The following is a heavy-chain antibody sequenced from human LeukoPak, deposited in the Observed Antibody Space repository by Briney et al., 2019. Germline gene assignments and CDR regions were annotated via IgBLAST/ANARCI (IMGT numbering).Heavy chain of an antibody. V-gene: IGHV1-69*13. D-gene: IGHD6-6*01. CDR3: AREGGSSSTVFDY. Sequence: VASVKVSCKASGGTFSSYAISWVRQAPGQGLEWMGGIIPILGTANYAQKFQGRVTITADESTSTAYMELSSLRSEDTAVYYCAREGGSSSTVFDYWGQGTLVTVSS. CDR1: GGTFSSYA. J-gene: IGHJ4*02. CDR2: IIPILGTA.